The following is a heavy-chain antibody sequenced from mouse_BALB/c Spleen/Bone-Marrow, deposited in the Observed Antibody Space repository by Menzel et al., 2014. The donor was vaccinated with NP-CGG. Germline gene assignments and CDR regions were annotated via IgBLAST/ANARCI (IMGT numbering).Heavy chain of an antibody. D-gene: IGHD1-1*01. V-gene: IGHV1S81*02. J-gene: IGHJ2*01. CDR1: GYTFTSYW. CDR2: INPSNGRA. CDR3: AREMVFDITTVVATGGYYFDY. Sequence: QVQLQQSGAELVKPGASLKLSCKASGYTFTSYWMHWVKQRPGQGLEWIGEINPSNGRANYNGKFKSKATLTVDKSSSTAYMQLSSLTSEDSAVYYCAREMVFDITTVVATGGYYFDYWGQGTTLTVSS.